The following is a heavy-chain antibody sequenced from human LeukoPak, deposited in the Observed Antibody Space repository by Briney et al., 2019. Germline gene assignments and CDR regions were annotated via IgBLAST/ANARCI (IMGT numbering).Heavy chain of an antibody. V-gene: IGHV1-46*01. J-gene: IGHJ4*02. CDR2: INPSGGST. Sequence: GASVKVSCKVSGYTLTELSMHWVRQAPGQGLEWMGIINPSGGSTSYAQKFQGRVTMTRDTSTSTVYMELSSLRSEDTAVYYCARDWEHGDIPQFDYWGQGTLVTVSS. D-gene: IGHD4-17*01. CDR1: GYTLTELS. CDR3: ARDWEHGDIPQFDY.